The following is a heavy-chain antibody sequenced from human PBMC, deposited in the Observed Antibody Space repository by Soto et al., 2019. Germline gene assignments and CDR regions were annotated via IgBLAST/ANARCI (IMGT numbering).Heavy chain of an antibody. J-gene: IGHJ6*02. CDR3: ARVSCSGGSCYLTSRYNYYVMDV. V-gene: IGHV4-34*01. Sequence: PPETLSLTCAVHGASFSGYYWSWVRQSPGKGLEWIGEITHSGTTNYSPSLKSRVTISVDTSKDHFFLSLRSVTAADTGVYYFARVSCSGGSCYLTSRYNYYVMDVWSQGTTVTVSS. CDR2: ITHSGTT. D-gene: IGHD2-15*01. CDR1: GASFSGYY.